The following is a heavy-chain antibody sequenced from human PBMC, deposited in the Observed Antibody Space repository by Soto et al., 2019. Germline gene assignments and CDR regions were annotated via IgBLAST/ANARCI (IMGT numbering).Heavy chain of an antibody. CDR1: GFTFSSYA. CDR3: ATRGSGSYYDY. Sequence: EVQLLESGGGLVQPGGSLRLSCAASGFTFSSYAMRWVRQAPGKGLEWVSAISGSGGSTYYADSVKGRFTISRDNSKITLYLQMKSLRAEDTAVYYCATRGSGSYYDYWGQGTLVTVSS. V-gene: IGHV3-23*01. CDR2: ISGSGGST. D-gene: IGHD1-26*01. J-gene: IGHJ4*02.